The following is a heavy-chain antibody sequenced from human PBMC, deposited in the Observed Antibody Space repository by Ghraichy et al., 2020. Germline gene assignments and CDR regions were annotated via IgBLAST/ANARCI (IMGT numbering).Heavy chain of an antibody. J-gene: IGHJ2*01. CDR2: ITGSSITI. D-gene: IGHD3-3*01. V-gene: IGHV3-48*04. CDR1: GFSFSDYS. CDR3: ARLPLRRRAAVGDCYFDL. Sequence: GGSLRLSCAGSGFSFSDYSMIWVRLTPRKALEWVSYITGSSITIFYTDSVKGRFTISRDNAKNSLYLQMNSLRAEDTAVYYCARLPLRRRAAVGDCYFDLWGRGTLVTVSS.